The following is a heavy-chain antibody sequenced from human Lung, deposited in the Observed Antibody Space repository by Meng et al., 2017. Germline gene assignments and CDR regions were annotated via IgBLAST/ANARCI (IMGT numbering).Heavy chain of an antibody. D-gene: IGHD6-13*01. CDR3: ARDEDISAAGKLFGDY. CDR1: GYTFAAYW. CDR2: IDPNNDHT. J-gene: IGHJ4*02. Sequence: EQLVKSGPEVTKPGASWKPSCKPSGYTFAAYWIHWLRQAPGQGLEWMGRIDPNNDHTQYAQNFQGRVTMTSDTSISTVYMELNGLRSDDTAVYYCARDEDISAAGKLFGDYWGQGTLVTVSS. V-gene: IGHV1-2*06.